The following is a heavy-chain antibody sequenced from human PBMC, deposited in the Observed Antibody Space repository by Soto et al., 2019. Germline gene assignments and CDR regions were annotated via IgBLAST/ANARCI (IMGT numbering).Heavy chain of an antibody. V-gene: IGHV3-33*01. CDR3: ARDVYSGSYSYYYYGMDV. CDR2: IWYDGSNK. Sequence: QVQLVESGGGVVQPGRSLRLSCAASGFTFSSYGMHWVRQAPGKGLEWVAVIWYDGSNKYYADSVKGRFPISRDNSKNTLYLQMNSLRAEDTAVYYCARDVYSGSYSYYYYGMDVWGQGSTVTVSS. D-gene: IGHD1-26*01. J-gene: IGHJ6*02. CDR1: GFTFSSYG.